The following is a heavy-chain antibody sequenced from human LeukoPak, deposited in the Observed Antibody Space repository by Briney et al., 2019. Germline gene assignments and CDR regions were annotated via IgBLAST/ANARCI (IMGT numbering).Heavy chain of an antibody. CDR1: GGSFSGYY. D-gene: IGHD3-10*01. Sequence: PSETLSLTCAVYGGSFSGYYWSWIRQPPGKGLEWIGEINHSGSTNYNPSLKSRVTISVDTSKNQFSLKLSSVTAADTVAYYCARGRVRGSGSYMGYWGQGTLVTVSS. J-gene: IGHJ4*02. CDR2: INHSGST. V-gene: IGHV4-34*01. CDR3: ARGRVRGSGSYMGY.